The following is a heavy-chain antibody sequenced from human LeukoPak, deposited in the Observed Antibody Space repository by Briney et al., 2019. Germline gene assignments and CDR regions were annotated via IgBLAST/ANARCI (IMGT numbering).Heavy chain of an antibody. CDR2: ISSSGFNT. Sequence: GGLRLSCAASGFTFSSYAMSWVRQAPGKGLEWVSAISSSGFNTYYADSVKGRFTISRDNSKNTLDLQMNSLRAEDTAVYYCAKLGSGWHGGGMDVWGQGTTVIVSS. J-gene: IGHJ6*02. D-gene: IGHD6-19*01. CDR3: AKLGSGWHGGGMDV. CDR1: GFTFSSYA. V-gene: IGHV3-23*01.